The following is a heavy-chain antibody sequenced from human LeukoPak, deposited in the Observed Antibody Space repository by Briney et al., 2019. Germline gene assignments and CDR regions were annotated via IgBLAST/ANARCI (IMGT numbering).Heavy chain of an antibody. V-gene: IGHV3-7*01. Sequence: GGSLRLSCAASGFTFSSYWMSWVRQAPGKGLEWVANIKQDGSEKYYVDCVKGRFTISRDNAKNSLYLQMNSLRAEDTAVYYCARDNLYYYGSGSFLDYWGQGTLVTVSS. J-gene: IGHJ4*02. CDR2: IKQDGSEK. D-gene: IGHD3-10*01. CDR1: GFTFSSYW. CDR3: ARDNLYYYGSGSFLDY.